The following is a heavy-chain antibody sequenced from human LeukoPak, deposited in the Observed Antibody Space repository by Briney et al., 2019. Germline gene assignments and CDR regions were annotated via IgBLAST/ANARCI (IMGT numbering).Heavy chain of an antibody. Sequence: GASVKVSCKASGGTFSSYAISWLRQAPGQGLEWMGGIIPIFGTANYAQKFQGRVTITTDGSTSTAYMELSSLRSEDTAVYYCARVGGGPFDAFDIWGQGTMVTVSS. CDR1: GGTFSSYA. J-gene: IGHJ3*02. CDR3: ARVGGGPFDAFDI. V-gene: IGHV1-69*05. D-gene: IGHD3-16*01. CDR2: IIPIFGTA.